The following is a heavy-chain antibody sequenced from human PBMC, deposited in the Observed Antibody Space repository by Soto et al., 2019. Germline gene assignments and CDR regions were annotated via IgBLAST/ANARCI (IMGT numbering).Heavy chain of an antibody. Sequence: GGSLRLSCAASGFTFSSYAMSWVRQAPGKGLEWVSAISGSGGSTYYADSVKGRFTISRDNSKNTLYLQMNSLRAEDTAVYYCAKDLSRFGEFSYYYGMDVWGQGTTVTVS. V-gene: IGHV3-23*01. CDR3: AKDLSRFGEFSYYYGMDV. D-gene: IGHD3-10*01. CDR1: GFTFSSYA. J-gene: IGHJ6*02. CDR2: ISGSGGST.